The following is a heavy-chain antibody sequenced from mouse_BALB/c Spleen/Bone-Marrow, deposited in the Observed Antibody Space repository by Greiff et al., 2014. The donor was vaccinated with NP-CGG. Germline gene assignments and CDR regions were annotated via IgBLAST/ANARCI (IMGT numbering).Heavy chain of an antibody. CDR2: IRNKPNGYTT. J-gene: IGHJ2*01. V-gene: IGHV7-3*02. D-gene: IGHD5-1*01. CDR3: ARDYSGYFDF. CDR1: GFTFTDYL. Sequence: DVMLVESGGGLVQPGGSLRLSCTTSGFTFTDYLMTWVRQPPGKALEWLGFIRNKPNGYTTENNPSVKGRFTISRDNSQGILYLQMNTLRAEDSAIYYCARDYSGYFDFWGQGTTLTVSS.